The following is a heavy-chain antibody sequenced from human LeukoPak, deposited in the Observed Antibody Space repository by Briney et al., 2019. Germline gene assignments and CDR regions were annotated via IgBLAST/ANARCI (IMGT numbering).Heavy chain of an antibody. D-gene: IGHD4-17*01. CDR3: ARHADLPDYGDYLYYFDY. J-gene: IGHJ4*02. CDR1: GGSISSYY. Sequence: SETLSLTCIVSGGSISSYYWSWIRQPPGKGLEWIGYIYYSGSTNYNPSLKSRVTISVDTSKNQFSLKLSSVTAADTAVYYCARHADLPDYGDYLYYFDYWGQGTLVTVSS. CDR2: IYYSGST. V-gene: IGHV4-59*08.